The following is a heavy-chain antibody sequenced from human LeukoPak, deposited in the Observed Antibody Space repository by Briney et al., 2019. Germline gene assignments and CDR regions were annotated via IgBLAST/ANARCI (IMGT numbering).Heavy chain of an antibody. CDR1: GGSISSGGYY. J-gene: IGHJ4*02. D-gene: IGHD6-19*01. V-gene: IGHV4-31*03. CDR3: ARAGEYGSAWSRGPLVDY. CDR2: ISYSGST. Sequence: SQTLSLTCTVSGGSISSGGYYWSWIRQHPGKGLEWTGYISYSGSTYYNPSLKSRVTISVDTSKNQFSLKLSSVTAADTAVYYCARAGEYGSAWSRGPLVDYWGQGTLVTVSS.